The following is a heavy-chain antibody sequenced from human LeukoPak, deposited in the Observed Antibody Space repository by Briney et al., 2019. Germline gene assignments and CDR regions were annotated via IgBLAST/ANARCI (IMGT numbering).Heavy chain of an antibody. CDR2: INPNSGGT. CDR3: ARASSCGAGCYYYFDY. Sequence: VASVKVSCKASGYTFTGNYLHWVRQPPGQGLECMGWINPNSGGTNYAQKFQGRVAMTRDTSINTAYMELSSLRSDDTAVYFCARASSCGAGCYYYFDYWGQGTLVAVSS. D-gene: IGHD2-21*02. J-gene: IGHJ4*02. V-gene: IGHV1-2*02. CDR1: GYTFTGNY.